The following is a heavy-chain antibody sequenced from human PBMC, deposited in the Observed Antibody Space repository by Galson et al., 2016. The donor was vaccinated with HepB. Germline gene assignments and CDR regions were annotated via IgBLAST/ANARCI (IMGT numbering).Heavy chain of an antibody. CDR1: GFSVSSNY. D-gene: IGHD6-19*01. J-gene: IGHJ4*02. V-gene: IGHV3-66*01. CDR3: APPRGIAVN. Sequence: SLRLSCAASGFSVSSNYMSWVRQAPGKGLEWVSVIYSDGRTYYADSVKGRFTISRDNSKNTVYLQMNNLRAEDTAVYYCAPPRGIAVNWGQGTLVTVSS. CDR2: IYSDGRT.